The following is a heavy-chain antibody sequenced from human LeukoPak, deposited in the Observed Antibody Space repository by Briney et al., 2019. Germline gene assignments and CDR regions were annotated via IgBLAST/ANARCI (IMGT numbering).Heavy chain of an antibody. CDR1: GFTFSTYS. D-gene: IGHD5-12*01. J-gene: IGHJ4*02. CDR2: ISSGSANI. V-gene: IGHV3-48*04. Sequence: GGSLRLSCEASGFTFSTYSMNWVRQAPGKGLEWVAHISSGSANIYYADSVKGRFTVSRDNAKNSLYLQMSSLRAEDTAVYYCAKETYESLPHFDYWGQGTLVTVSS. CDR3: AKETYESLPHFDY.